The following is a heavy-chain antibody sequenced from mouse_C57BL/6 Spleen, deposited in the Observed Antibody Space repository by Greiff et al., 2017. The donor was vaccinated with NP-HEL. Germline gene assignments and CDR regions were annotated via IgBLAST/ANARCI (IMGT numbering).Heavy chain of an antibody. D-gene: IGHD1-1*01. CDR3: TIYYGSSYWFAY. Sequence: VKLQESGAELVRPGASVTLSCKASGYTFTDYEMHWVKQTPVHGLEWIGAIDPETGGTAYNQKFKGKAILTADKSSSTAYMEIRSLTSEDSAVYYCTIYYGSSYWFAYWGQGTLVTVSA. V-gene: IGHV1-15*01. J-gene: IGHJ3*01. CDR2: IDPETGGT. CDR1: GYTFTDYE.